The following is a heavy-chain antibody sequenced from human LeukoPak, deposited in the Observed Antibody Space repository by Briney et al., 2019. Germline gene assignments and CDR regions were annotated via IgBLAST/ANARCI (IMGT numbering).Heavy chain of an antibody. CDR3: ARGGDCSGGSCYELDDY. J-gene: IGHJ4*02. D-gene: IGHD2-15*01. Sequence: QPGGSLRLSCAASGFTFSSYGMHWVRQAPGKGLEWVAVIWYGGSNKYYADSVKGRFTISRDNSKNTLYLQMNSLRAEDTAVYYCARGGDCSGGSCYELDDYWGQGTLVTVSS. CDR1: GFTFSSYG. CDR2: IWYGGSNK. V-gene: IGHV3-33*01.